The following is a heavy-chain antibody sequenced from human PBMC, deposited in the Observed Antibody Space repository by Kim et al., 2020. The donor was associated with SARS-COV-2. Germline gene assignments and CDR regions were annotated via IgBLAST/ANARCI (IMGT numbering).Heavy chain of an antibody. V-gene: IGHV6-1*01. CDR1: GDSVSSNSVV. CDR2: TYYRSKWYN. CDR3: GRAAGGRGSGMEV. D-gene: IGHD1-26*01. Sequence: SQTLSLTCAISGDSVSSNSVVWNWIRQSPSRGLEWLGRTYYRSKWYNDYAVSVKSRMTINPDTSKNQFSLQLNSVTPEDTAVYYCGRAAGGRGSGMEVWGHGTTVTVSS. J-gene: IGHJ6*02.